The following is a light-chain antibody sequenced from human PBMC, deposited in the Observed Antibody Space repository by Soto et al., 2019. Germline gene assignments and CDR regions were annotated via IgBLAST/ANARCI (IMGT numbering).Light chain of an antibody. V-gene: IGKV1-39*01. J-gene: IGKJ4*01. CDR1: QSISNY. Sequence: DMEMTQSPSSLSASVGDRVTITCRASQSISNYLNWYQHKPGKVPKLLIYAASSLQSGVPTRFSGSGSGTDFTLNINSLQPEDFATYYCQQSYGTPLTFGGGTQIEIK. CDR3: QQSYGTPLT. CDR2: AAS.